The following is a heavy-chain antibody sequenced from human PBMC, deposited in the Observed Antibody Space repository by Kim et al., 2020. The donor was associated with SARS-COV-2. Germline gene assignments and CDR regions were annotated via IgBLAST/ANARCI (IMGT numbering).Heavy chain of an antibody. J-gene: IGHJ4*02. D-gene: IGHD3-22*01. CDR2: ISAYNGNT. CDR1: GYTFTSYG. CDR3: ASLYYYDSSGYYYLDY. Sequence: ASVKVSCKASGYTFTSYGISWVRQAPGQGLEWMGWISAYNGNTNYAQKLQGRVTMTTDTSTSTAYMELRSLRSDDTAVYYCASLYYYDSSGYYYLDYWGQGTLVTVSS. V-gene: IGHV1-18*04.